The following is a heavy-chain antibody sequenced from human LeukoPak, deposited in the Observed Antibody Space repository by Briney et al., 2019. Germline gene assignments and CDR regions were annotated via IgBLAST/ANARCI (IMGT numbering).Heavy chain of an antibody. Sequence: GGSLRLSCAASGFTFSSYSMNWVRQAPGKGLEWVSSISSSSSYIYYADSVKGRFTISRDNAKNSLYLQMNSLRAEDTAVYYCARDVGYYDSSGYIDYWGQGTLVTVSS. CDR3: ARDVGYYDSSGYIDY. CDR2: ISSSSSYI. V-gene: IGHV3-21*01. D-gene: IGHD3-22*01. J-gene: IGHJ4*02. CDR1: GFTFSSYS.